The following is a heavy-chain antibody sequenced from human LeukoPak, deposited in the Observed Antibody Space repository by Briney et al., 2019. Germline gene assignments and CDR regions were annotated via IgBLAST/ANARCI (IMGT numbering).Heavy chain of an antibody. CDR2: IYYSGST. D-gene: IGHD6-13*01. V-gene: IGHV4-39*01. CDR1: GGSISSSRYY. CDR3: ARYIAAASDY. J-gene: IGHJ4*02. Sequence: PSETLSLTCTVSGGSISSSRYYWGWLPQPPGKGLEWIGSIYYSGSTYYNPSLKSRVTISVDTPKNQFSLKLSSVTAADTAVYYCARYIAAASDYWGQGTLVTVSS.